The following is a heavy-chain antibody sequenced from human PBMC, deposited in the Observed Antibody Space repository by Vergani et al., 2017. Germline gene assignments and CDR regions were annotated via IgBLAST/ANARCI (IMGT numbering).Heavy chain of an antibody. CDR2: ITSSSNYI. J-gene: IGHJ4*02. CDR1: GFTFSSYS. V-gene: IGHV3-21*04. Sequence: EVQLVESGGGLVKPGGSLRLSCAASGFTFSSYSMNWVRQAPGKGLEWVSSITSSSNYIYYADSAKGRFTISRDNAKNSLYLQMNSLRAEDTAVYYCAKAPLGYCSTTSCYTLFFDYWGQGTLVTVSS. CDR3: AKAPLGYCSTTSCYTLFFDY. D-gene: IGHD2-2*02.